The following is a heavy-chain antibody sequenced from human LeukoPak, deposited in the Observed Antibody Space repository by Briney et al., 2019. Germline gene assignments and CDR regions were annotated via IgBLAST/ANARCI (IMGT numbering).Heavy chain of an antibody. Sequence: SETLSLTCTVSGDSVSSGTYYWSWVRQPPGKGLEWIGFISYSGSTNYNPSLKSRITISVDMSKNQFSLKVRSVTAADTAVYYCARGPYVWGQGTMVAVSS. CDR2: ISYSGST. J-gene: IGHJ3*01. V-gene: IGHV4-61*01. CDR3: ARGPYV. CDR1: GDSVSSGTYY.